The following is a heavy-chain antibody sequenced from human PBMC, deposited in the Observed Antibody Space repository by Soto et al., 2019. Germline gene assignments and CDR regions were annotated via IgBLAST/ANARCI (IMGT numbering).Heavy chain of an antibody. CDR1: GFTFSSYG. Sequence: GGSLRLSCVASGFTFSSYGMSWVRQAPGKGLEWVAGISGISGRTDYADSVKGRFTISRDNSNNILYLQLNSLRAEDTAIYYCARQRKYRAYYYPMDVWGQGATVTVSS. J-gene: IGHJ6*02. V-gene: IGHV3-23*01. CDR2: ISGISGRT. CDR3: ARQRKYRAYYYPMDV. D-gene: IGHD5-18*01.